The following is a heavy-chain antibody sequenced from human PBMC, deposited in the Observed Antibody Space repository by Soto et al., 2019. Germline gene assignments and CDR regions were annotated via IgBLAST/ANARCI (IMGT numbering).Heavy chain of an antibody. CDR1: GGTFSSYA. CDR2: IIPIFGTA. Sequence: QVQLVQSGAEVKKPGSSVKVSCKASGGTFSSYAINWVRQAPGQGLAWMGGIIPIFGTANFAQKFQVRVTIIADESTSTAYMELGSLRSEDTAVYFCARRTMGVESYSGMDVWGQGTTVTVSS. V-gene: IGHV1-69*12. J-gene: IGHJ6*02. D-gene: IGHD1-1*01. CDR3: ARRTMGVESYSGMDV.